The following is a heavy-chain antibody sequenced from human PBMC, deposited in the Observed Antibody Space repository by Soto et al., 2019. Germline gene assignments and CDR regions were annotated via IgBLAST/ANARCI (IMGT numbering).Heavy chain of an antibody. V-gene: IGHV2-26*01. J-gene: IGHJ4*02. Sequence: QVTLKESGPVLVKPTETLTLTCSVSGFLLNNGRMGVSWIRQPPGKALEWLAHIFSNDEKSYRTSLKSRLTISKDTSKSQVVLTMTDMDPVDTATYYGARIRIAAAGNYFDYWGQGTLVTVAS. CDR3: ARIRIAAAGNYFDY. CDR1: GFLLNNGRMG. CDR2: IFSNDEK. D-gene: IGHD6-13*01.